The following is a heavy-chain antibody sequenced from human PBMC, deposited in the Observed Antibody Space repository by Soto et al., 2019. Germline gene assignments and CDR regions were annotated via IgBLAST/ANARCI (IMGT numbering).Heavy chain of an antibody. D-gene: IGHD3-9*01. CDR2: VSGTADNT. V-gene: IGHV3-23*01. J-gene: IGHJ4*02. CDR1: GFSFDTYA. Sequence: GSLRLSCAASGFSFDTYAMSWVRQAPGKGLEWVSTVSGTADNTYYTHSVKGRFTISRDKSQNTLFLQMSGLRVEDTAFYYCESVDWASFSFDYSGQATLVTVSS. CDR3: ESVDWASFSFDY.